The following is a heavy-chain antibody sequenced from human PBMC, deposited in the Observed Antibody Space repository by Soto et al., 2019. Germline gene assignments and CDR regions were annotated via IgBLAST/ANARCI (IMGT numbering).Heavy chain of an antibody. D-gene: IGHD4-17*01. CDR2: IYYSGST. CDR3: ARETTVTTRYWYFDL. CDR1: GGSISSGGYY. Sequence: QVQLQESGPGLVKPSQTLSLTCTVSGGSISSGGYYWSWIRQHPGKGLEWIGYIYYSGSTYYNPSLKSRVTISVDTSKNLFSLKLSSVTAADTAVYYCARETTVTTRYWYFDLWGRGTLVTVSS. J-gene: IGHJ2*01. V-gene: IGHV4-31*03.